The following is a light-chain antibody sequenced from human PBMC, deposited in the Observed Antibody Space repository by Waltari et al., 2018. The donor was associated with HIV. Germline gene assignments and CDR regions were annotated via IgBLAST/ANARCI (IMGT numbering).Light chain of an antibody. CDR2: GAT. CDR1: QIINSY. CDR3: QQTYSFPHT. J-gene: IGKJ5*01. Sequence: DIQLTTSPSSLSASVGDRVSITCRPSQIINSYLNWYQHTPGKPPKLLIFGATTLQTGVPSRFSGSESATEFTLTVTGLQPEDLATYFCQQTYSFPHTFGQGTRLDIK. V-gene: IGKV1-39*01.